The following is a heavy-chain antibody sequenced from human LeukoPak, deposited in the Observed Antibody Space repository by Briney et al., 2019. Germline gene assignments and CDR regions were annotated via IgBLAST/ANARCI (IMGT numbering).Heavy chain of an antibody. CDR3: ARDLAAAVDYYYGMDV. Sequence: GGSLRLSCAASGFTFSSYSMNWVRQAPGKGLEWVSSISSSSSYIYYADSVKGRFTISRDNAKNSLYLQMNSLRAEDTAVYYCARDLAAAVDYYYGMDVWGQGTTVTVSS. D-gene: IGHD6-13*01. CDR1: GFTFSSYS. CDR2: ISSSSSYI. V-gene: IGHV3-21*01. J-gene: IGHJ6*02.